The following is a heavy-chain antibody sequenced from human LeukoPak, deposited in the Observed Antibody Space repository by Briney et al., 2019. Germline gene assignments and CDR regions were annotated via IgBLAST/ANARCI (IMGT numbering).Heavy chain of an antibody. CDR3: ASHSGSYDFDY. V-gene: IGHV3-33*01. CDR1: GFTFSNYG. CDR2: IWYDGSNK. J-gene: IGHJ4*02. D-gene: IGHD1-26*01. Sequence: PGGSLRLSCAASGFTFSNYGMHWVRQAPGKGLEWVAVIWYDGSNKYYADSVKGRFTISRDNSKNTLYLQMNSLRAEDTAVYYCASHSGSYDFDYWGQGTLVTVSS.